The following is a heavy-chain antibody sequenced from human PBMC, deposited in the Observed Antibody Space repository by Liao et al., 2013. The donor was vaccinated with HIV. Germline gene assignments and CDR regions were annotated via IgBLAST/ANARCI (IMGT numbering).Heavy chain of an antibody. Sequence: QVQLQESGPGLVKPSETLSLSCTVSGGSLSRDYWSWIRQPAGQGLEWIGRISSTGGANYSPSLKSRVTISVGTSKNQFSLKLSSVTAADTAVYYCARLGDYYTVNRAFDYWGQGTLVTVSS. CDR3: ARLGDYYTVNRAFDY. CDR1: GGSLSRDY. V-gene: IGHV4-4*07. J-gene: IGHJ4*02. D-gene: IGHD1-26*01. CDR2: ISSTGGA.